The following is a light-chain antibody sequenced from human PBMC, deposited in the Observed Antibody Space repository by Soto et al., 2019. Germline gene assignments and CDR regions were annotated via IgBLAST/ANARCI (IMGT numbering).Light chain of an antibody. CDR1: QAISRS. J-gene: IGKJ4*01. CDR3: QQLNSYPLA. CDR2: GAS. V-gene: IGKV1-9*01. Sequence: DIQLTQSPSFLSASVGDKVTITCRASQAISRSLAWYQQNPGKAPKLLIYGASTLQSGVPSRFSGSGSVTEFTLTIGRLQPEDFPTYYCQQLNSYPLAVGGGAKVEMK.